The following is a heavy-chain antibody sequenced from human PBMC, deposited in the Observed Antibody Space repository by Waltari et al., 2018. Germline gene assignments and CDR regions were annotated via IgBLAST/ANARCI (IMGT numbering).Heavy chain of an antibody. D-gene: IGHD1-26*01. J-gene: IGHJ3*02. Sequence: QVQLVQSGAEGKKPGASAKVSCKVSGYALTELARHRVRQATGKGLEWMGGFDPEDGETIYAQMFQCRVTMPEDPSTDTAYIELSSLRSEDTAVYYCATHPLPYRERGAFDIWGQGTMVSVSS. CDR2: FDPEDGET. CDR3: ATHPLPYRERGAFDI. V-gene: IGHV1-24*01. CDR1: GYALTELA.